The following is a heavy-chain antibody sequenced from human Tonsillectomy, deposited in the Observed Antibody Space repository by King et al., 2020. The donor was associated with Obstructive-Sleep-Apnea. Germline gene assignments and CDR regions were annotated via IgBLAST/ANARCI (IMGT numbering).Heavy chain of an antibody. CDR2: VRSKADGGTE. CDR3: VSSSF. CDR1: GFTLTDAW. Sequence: VQLVESGGGLVKPGGSLRLSCTASGFTLTDAWVSWVRQPPGKVLEWVGRVRSKADGGTEEYAAPVKGRFTISRDDSTDTLYLEMNSLRTEDTAVYYCVSSSFWGQGTLVTVSS. J-gene: IGHJ4*02. V-gene: IGHV3-15*01.